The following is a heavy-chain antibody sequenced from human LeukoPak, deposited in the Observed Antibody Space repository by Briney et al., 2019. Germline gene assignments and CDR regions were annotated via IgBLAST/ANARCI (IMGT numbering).Heavy chain of an antibody. CDR3: TTIQLWLRVRDY. CDR2: IKSKTDGGTT. J-gene: IGHJ4*02. V-gene: IGHV3-15*01. CDR1: GFTFSNAW. Sequence: GESLRLSCAASGFTFSNAWMSWVRQAPGKGLEWVGRIKSKTDGGTTDYAAPVKGRFTISRDDSKNTLYLQMNSLKTEDTAVYYCTTIQLWLRVRDYWGQGTLVTVSS. D-gene: IGHD5-18*01.